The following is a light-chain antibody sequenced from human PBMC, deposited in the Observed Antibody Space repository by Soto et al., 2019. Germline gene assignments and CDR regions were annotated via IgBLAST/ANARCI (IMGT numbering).Light chain of an antibody. CDR3: QHYNSYSEA. CDR1: QDIRKG. Sequence: IQMTQSPSSLSASVGDRVTITCRASQDIRKGLAWYQQKPGKAPQILIYGASTLQTGVASRFSASGSGTEFTLTISSLQPDDFATYYCQHYNSYSEAFGQGTKVDIK. J-gene: IGKJ1*01. V-gene: IGKV1-16*01. CDR2: GAS.